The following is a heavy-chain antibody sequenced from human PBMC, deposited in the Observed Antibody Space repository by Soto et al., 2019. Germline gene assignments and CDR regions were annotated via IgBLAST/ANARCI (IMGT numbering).Heavy chain of an antibody. D-gene: IGHD1-7*01. CDR1: GFTFSSYS. CDR2: ISSSSSTI. CDR3: ARYEDKITGTTYGG. Sequence: EVQLVESGGGLVQPGGSLRLSCAASGFTFSSYSMNWVRQAPGKGLEWVSYISSSSSTIYYADSVKGRFTISRDNAKNSLYLQMNSLRDEDTAVYYCARYEDKITGTTYGGWGQGTLVTVSS. V-gene: IGHV3-48*02. J-gene: IGHJ4*02.